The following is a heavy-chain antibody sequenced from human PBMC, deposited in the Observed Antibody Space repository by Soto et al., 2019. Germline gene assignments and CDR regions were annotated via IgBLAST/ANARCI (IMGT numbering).Heavy chain of an antibody. CDR1: GFTFSSYG. J-gene: IGHJ4*02. V-gene: IGHV3-30*18. CDR2: ISYDGSNK. D-gene: IGHD5-12*01. Sequence: QVQLVESGGGVVQPGRSLRLSCAASGFTFSSYGMHWVRQAPGKGLEWVAVISYDGSNKYYADSVKGRFTISRDNSKNTLYLQMTSLRAEDTAVYYCAKTLATIKDYWGQGTLVTVSS. CDR3: AKTLATIKDY.